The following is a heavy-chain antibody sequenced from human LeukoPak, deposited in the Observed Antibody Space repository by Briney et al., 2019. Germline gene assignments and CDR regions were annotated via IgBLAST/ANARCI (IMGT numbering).Heavy chain of an antibody. V-gene: IGHV4-59*01. CDR3: ARQGQLDFDY. J-gene: IGHJ4*02. CDR1: GGSISSYY. D-gene: IGHD5-24*01. CDR2: IYYSEST. Sequence: SETLSLTCTVSGGSISSYYWSWIRQPPGKGLEWIGYIYYSESTNYTPALKSRVTISVDTSKNQFSLKLSSVTAADTAVYYCARQGQLDFDYWGQGTLVTVSS.